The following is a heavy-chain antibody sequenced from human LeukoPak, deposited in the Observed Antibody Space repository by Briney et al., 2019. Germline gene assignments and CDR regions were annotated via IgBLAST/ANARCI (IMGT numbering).Heavy chain of an antibody. CDR1: GGSISSYY. D-gene: IGHD1-26*01. CDR2: IYYSGST. CDR3: ARWSWSYYFDY. V-gene: IGHV4-59*12. J-gene: IGHJ4*02. Sequence: PSETLSLTCTVSGGSISSYYWSWIRQPPGKGLEWIGYIYYSGSTNYNPSLKSRVTISVDTSKNQFSLKLSSVTAADTAVYYCARWSWSYYFDYWGQGTLVTVSS.